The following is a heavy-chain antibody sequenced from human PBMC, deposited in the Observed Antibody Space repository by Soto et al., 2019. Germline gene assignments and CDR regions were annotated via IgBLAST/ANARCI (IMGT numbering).Heavy chain of an antibody. CDR3: ARRLLSHEGADAFDI. D-gene: IGHD2-15*01. V-gene: IGHV4-59*08. J-gene: IGHJ3*02. CDR2: IYYSGST. Sequence: SETLSLTCTVSGGSISSYYWSWIRQPPGKGLEWIGYIYYSGSTNYNPSLKSRVTISVDTSKNQFSLKLSSVTAADTAVYYCARRLLSHEGADAFDIWGQGTMVTVSS. CDR1: GGSISSYY.